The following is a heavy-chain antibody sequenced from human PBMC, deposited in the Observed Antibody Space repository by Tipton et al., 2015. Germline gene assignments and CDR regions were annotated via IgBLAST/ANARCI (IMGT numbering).Heavy chain of an antibody. Sequence: GLVKPSQSLSLTCGISRDSVSSNSATWNWFRRSPSRGLEWLGRTYYRSKWYNDYAVSVKSRITINPDTSKNQLSLQLNSVTPEDTAVYYCARHYCSGDTCYHFDYWGQGTLVTVSS. CDR1: RDSVSSNSAT. V-gene: IGHV6-1*01. J-gene: IGHJ4*02. CDR2: TYYRSKWYN. D-gene: IGHD2-15*01. CDR3: ARHYCSGDTCYHFDY.